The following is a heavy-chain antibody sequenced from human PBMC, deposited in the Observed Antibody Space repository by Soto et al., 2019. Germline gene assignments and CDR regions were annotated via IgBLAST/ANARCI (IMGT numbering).Heavy chain of an antibody. D-gene: IGHD3-16*01. CDR2: INHSGST. V-gene: IGHV4-34*01. CDR1: GGSFSGYY. Sequence: SETLSLTCAVYGGSFSGYYWSWIRQPPGKGLEWIGEINHSGSTNYNPSLKSRVTISVDTSKNQFSLKLSSVTAADTAVYYCARGRIMITFGGVIDRFDYWGQGTLVTVSS. J-gene: IGHJ4*02. CDR3: ARGRIMITFGGVIDRFDY.